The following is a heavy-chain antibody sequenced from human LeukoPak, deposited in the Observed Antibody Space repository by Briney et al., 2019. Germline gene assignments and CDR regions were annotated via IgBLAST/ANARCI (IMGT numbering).Heavy chain of an antibody. J-gene: IGHJ4*02. CDR1: GFTVSSNY. CDR2: IYSGGST. CDR3: AKQLGYCSDGSCYFPY. Sequence: PGGSLRLSCAASGFTVSSNYMSWVRQAPGKGLEWVSVIYSGGSTYYADSVKGRFTITRDNSKNTLYLQTNSLRAEDTAVYYCAKQLGYCSDGSCYFPYWGQGTLVTVSS. V-gene: IGHV3-53*01. D-gene: IGHD2-15*01.